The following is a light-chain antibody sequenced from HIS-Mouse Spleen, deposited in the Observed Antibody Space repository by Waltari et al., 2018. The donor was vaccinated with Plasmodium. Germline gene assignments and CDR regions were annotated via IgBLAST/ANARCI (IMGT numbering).Light chain of an antibody. CDR1: SSHVGSYNL. CDR3: CSYAGSRMV. V-gene: IGLV2-23*01. J-gene: IGLJ2*01. Sequence: QSALTQPASVSGSPGQSIPISCPGTSSHVGSYNLLSWYQQHPGKAPKLMIYEGSKRPSGVSNRFSGSKSGNTASLTISGLQAEDEADYYCCSYAGSRMVFGGGTKLTVL. CDR2: EGS.